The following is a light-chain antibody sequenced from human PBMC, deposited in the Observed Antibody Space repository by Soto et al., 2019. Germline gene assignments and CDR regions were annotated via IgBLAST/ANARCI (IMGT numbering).Light chain of an antibody. CDR3: QQYGSSGT. J-gene: IGKJ1*01. CDR1: QSVSNNY. Sequence: LTQYPRTLPLSQGERATLSCRASQSVSNNYLAWYQQKPGQAPRLLIYGASNRATGIPDRFSGSGSGTDFTLTISRLEPEDFAVYYCQQYGSSGTVAQGAKVAIK. V-gene: IGKV3-20*01. CDR2: GAS.